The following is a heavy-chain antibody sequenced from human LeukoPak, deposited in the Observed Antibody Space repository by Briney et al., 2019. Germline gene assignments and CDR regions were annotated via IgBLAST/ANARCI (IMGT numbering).Heavy chain of an antibody. J-gene: IGHJ5*02. CDR3: ARTERSTMVRGVSNNWFDP. CDR2: MYYSGST. Sequence: SETLSLTCTVSGGSISSYYWSWIRQPPGKGLEWIGNMYYSGSTNYNPSLKSRVTISVDTSKNQFSPKLSSVTAADTAVYYCARTERSTMVRGVSNNWFDPWGQGTLVTVSS. CDR1: GGSISSYY. V-gene: IGHV4-59*01. D-gene: IGHD3-10*01.